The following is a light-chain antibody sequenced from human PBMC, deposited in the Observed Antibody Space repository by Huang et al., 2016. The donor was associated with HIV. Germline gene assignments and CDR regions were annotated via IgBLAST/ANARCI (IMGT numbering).Light chain of an antibody. CDR1: QSVLYSSNNKTY. CDR2: WAS. V-gene: IGKV4-1*01. J-gene: IGKJ2*01. Sequence: DIVMTQSPDSLAVSLGERATINCKSSQSVLYSSNNKTYLAWYQQKPGQPPKLLIYWASTRESGFPDRFSGSGSGTDFTLTSSSLQAEDVAVYYCQQYYSTPYTFGQGTKLEIK. CDR3: QQYYSTPYT.